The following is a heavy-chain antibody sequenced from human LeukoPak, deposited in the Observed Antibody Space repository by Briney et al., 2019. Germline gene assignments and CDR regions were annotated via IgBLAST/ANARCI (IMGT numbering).Heavy chain of an antibody. Sequence: ASVTVSFKASGGTFISYAISWVRQAPGQGLEWMGRIIPIFGIANYAQKFQGRVTITADKSTSTAYMERSSLRSEDTAVYYCARSGDGYNYCFDYWGQGTLVTVPS. CDR1: GGTFISYA. CDR3: ARSGDGYNYCFDY. V-gene: IGHV1-69*04. J-gene: IGHJ4*02. D-gene: IGHD5-24*01. CDR2: IIPIFGIA.